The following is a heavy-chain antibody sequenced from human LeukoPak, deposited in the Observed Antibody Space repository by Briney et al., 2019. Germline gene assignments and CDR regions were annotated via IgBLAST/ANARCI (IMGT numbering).Heavy chain of an antibody. Sequence: ASVKVSCKASGYTFSNYGISWVRQAPGQGLEWMGWISAYNGNTNNAQKLQGRVTMTTDTSTSTVHMELSSLRSEDTAVYYCARGGAHIVLMVYAENWFDPWGQGTLVTVSS. CDR3: ARGGAHIVLMVYAENWFDP. D-gene: IGHD2-8*01. CDR1: GYTFSNYG. V-gene: IGHV1-18*01. CDR2: ISAYNGNT. J-gene: IGHJ5*02.